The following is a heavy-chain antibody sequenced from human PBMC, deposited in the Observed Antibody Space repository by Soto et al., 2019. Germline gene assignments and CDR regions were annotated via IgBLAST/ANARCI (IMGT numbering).Heavy chain of an antibody. CDR1: GGSISSGGYY. Sequence: SETLSLTCTVSGGSISSGGYYWSWIRQQPGKGLEWIGYIYYSGSTYYNPSLKSRVTISVDTSKNQFSLKLSSVTAADTAVYYCARDDRLQSYYYGMDVWGQGTTVIV. J-gene: IGHJ6*02. CDR3: ARDDRLQSYYYGMDV. D-gene: IGHD4-4*01. V-gene: IGHV4-31*03. CDR2: IYYSGST.